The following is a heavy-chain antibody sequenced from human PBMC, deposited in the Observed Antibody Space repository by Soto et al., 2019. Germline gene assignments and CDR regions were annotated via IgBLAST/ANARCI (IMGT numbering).Heavy chain of an antibody. CDR2: VYSSGTT. CDR1: GGSINRYW. Sequence: SETLSLTCSVSGGSINRYWWSWIRQPAGKGLEWIGRVYSSGTTDYNPSLNSRATMSVETSKNQFSLKLTSVTAADTAVYYCARDIGSYAYAEGYWGQGIQVTVSS. CDR3: ARDIGSYAYAEGY. D-gene: IGHD2-2*01. V-gene: IGHV4-4*07. J-gene: IGHJ4*02.